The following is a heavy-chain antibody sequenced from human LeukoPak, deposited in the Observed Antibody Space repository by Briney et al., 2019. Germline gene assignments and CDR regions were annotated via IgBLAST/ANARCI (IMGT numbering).Heavy chain of an antibody. V-gene: IGHV4-4*07. CDR2: IYITGNT. CDR1: GGSISNYC. J-gene: IGHJ4*02. D-gene: IGHD6-6*01. CDR3: ARAGFALAPHRGTPFDY. Sequence: SETLSLTCTVSGGSISNYCWSWIRQSAGKGLEWIGRIYITGNTNYNPSLKSRVSMSLDTSKNQLSLKLGSVTAADTAVYYCARAGFALAPHRGTPFDYWGQGTLVTVSS.